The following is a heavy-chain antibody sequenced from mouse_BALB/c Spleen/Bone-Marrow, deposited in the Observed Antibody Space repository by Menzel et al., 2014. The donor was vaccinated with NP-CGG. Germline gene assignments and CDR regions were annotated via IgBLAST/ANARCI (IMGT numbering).Heavy chain of an antibody. D-gene: IGHD1-1*01. CDR3: ASGNYYAMDY. Sequence: DVMLVESGGDLVKPGGSLKLSCAASGFTFSSYGMSWVRQTPDKRLEWVATISSGGSYTYYPDSVKGRFTISRDNAKNPLYLQMSSLKSEDAAMYYCASGNYYAMDYWGQGTSVTVSS. CDR2: ISSGGSYT. J-gene: IGHJ4*01. CDR1: GFTFSSYG. V-gene: IGHV5-6*02.